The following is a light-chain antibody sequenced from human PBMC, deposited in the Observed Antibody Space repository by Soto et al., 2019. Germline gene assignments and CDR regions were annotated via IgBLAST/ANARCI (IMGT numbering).Light chain of an antibody. CDR2: AAS. CDR3: QQLNSYPWT. CDR1: QGISSY. J-gene: IGKJ1*01. Sequence: IQLTQSPSSLSASVGDRVTITCRASQGISSYLAWYQQKPGKAPKLLIYAASTLQSGVPSRFSGSGSGTDFTLTISSLQPEDFATYYCQQLNSYPWTFGPGTNVAIK. V-gene: IGKV1-9*01.